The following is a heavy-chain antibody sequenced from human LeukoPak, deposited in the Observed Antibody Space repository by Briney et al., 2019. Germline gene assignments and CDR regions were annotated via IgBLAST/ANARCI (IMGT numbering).Heavy chain of an antibody. CDR1: GGTFSSYG. CDR2: IIPILDIA. J-gene: IGHJ4*02. V-gene: IGHV1-69*04. D-gene: IGHD2-2*01. CDR3: ATANLYCSSTSCYDFDY. Sequence: SVKVSCKASGGTFSSYGISWVRQAPGQGLEWMGRIIPILDIANSAQKFQGRVTITADKSTSTAYMELSSLRSEDTALYYCATANLYCSSTSCYDFDYWGQGTLVTVSS.